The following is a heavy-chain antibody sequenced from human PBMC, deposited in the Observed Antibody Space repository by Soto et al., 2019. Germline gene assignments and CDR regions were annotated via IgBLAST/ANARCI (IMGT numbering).Heavy chain of an antibody. V-gene: IGHV3-30*04. CDR3: AREMIPMIMGGMSAMDV. CDR1: KFTFASYV. J-gene: IGHJ6*02. D-gene: IGHD3-22*01. CDR2: ISFDGTNK. Sequence: QVQLVECGGGVVQPERSQRLSCTASKFTFASYVMHWVRQAPGEGLEWVALISFDGTNKYYADSVKGRFTISRDNSKNTMYLQMNSLRPEDTAVYYCAREMIPMIMGGMSAMDVWGQGTTVTVS.